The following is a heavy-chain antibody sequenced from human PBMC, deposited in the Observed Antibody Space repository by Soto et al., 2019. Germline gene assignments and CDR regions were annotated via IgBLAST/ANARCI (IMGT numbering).Heavy chain of an antibody. Sequence: EVQLMESGGGLVQPGGSLRLSCAASGFTLTYYWMSWVRQAPGKGLEWVANIKEDGSEKYYVDSVKGRFTISRENAQNSVFLQMNSLRVEDTAIYYCARDCSGGSCQYWGQGTLVTVSS. CDR2: IKEDGSEK. CDR3: ARDCSGGSCQY. J-gene: IGHJ4*02. D-gene: IGHD2-15*01. V-gene: IGHV3-7*01. CDR1: GFTLTYYW.